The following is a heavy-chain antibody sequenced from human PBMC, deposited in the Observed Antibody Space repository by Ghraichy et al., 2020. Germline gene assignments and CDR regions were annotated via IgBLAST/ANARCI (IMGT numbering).Heavy chain of an antibody. D-gene: IGHD1-7*01. Sequence: GGSLRLSCAASGFNFSTYAMHWVRQAPGRGLEWLAVISHDGSKTYHVDFVKGRFTISRDNSKNMLFLQMNSLRTEDTAVYYCAPPTGPGTTAVDWGQGNLVSVSS. CDR3: APPTGPGTTAVD. CDR1: GFNFSTYA. CDR2: ISHDGSKT. J-gene: IGHJ4*02. V-gene: IGHV3-30*14.